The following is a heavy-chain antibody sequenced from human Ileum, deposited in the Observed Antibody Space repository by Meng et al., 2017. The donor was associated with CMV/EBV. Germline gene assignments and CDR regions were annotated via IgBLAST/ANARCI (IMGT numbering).Heavy chain of an antibody. J-gene: IGHJ4*02. CDR3: ARDWARGNSYYFDY. CDR1: GFTFSSYG. D-gene: IGHD6-6*01. CDR2: IWSDGSIE. V-gene: IGHV3-33*01. Sequence: ASGFTFSSYGMHWVRQAPGKGLECVAVIWSDGSIEDYADSVKGRFTISRDNARHTVDLQMNSLRAEDTAVYYCARDWARGNSYYFDYWGQGTLVTVSS.